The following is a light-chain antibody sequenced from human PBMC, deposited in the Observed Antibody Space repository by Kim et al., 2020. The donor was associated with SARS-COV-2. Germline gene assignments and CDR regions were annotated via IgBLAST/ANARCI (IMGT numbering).Light chain of an antibody. CDR2: DAS. CDR1: QDIISY. Sequence: DIQLTQSPSSLSASVGDRVTITCQASQDIISYLNWYQQKPGKAPKLLISDASNLETGVPSRFTGSGSGTEFTFTISSLQPVDVATYYCQQNDNLPYTFGQGTKLEI. CDR3: QQNDNLPYT. J-gene: IGKJ2*01. V-gene: IGKV1-33*01.